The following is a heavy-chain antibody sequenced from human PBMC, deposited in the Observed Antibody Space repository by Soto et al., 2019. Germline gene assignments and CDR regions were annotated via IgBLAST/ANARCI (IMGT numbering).Heavy chain of an antibody. V-gene: IGHV4-4*02. CDR2: IHHSGNT. CDR3: AKMVGATLVDY. CDR1: GASISSTSSGDW. D-gene: IGHD1-26*01. J-gene: IGHJ4*02. Sequence: QVQLQESGPGLVKPSGTLSLTCTVSGASISSTSSGDWWSWVRQPPVKGLEWIGEIHHSGNTNYNPSLKSRVTMSVDKSKTQFSVRLRSVTAADTAVYYCAKMVGATLVDYWGQGTLVTVSS.